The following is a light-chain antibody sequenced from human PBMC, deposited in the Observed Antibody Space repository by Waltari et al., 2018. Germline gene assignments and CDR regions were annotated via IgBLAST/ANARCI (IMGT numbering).Light chain of an antibody. CDR3: QSYDTSLRVV. V-gene: IGLV1-40*01. Sequence: QSVLTQPPSVSGAPGQRVTISCPGRGSHIGPGQDVPWYQQLPRAAPNLLIDGSTRRPLGVPDRFFGSTAGTSASLAITGLQAEDEADYYCQSYDTSLRVVFGGGTKLTVL. J-gene: IGLJ3*02. CDR2: GST. CDR1: GSHIGPGQD.